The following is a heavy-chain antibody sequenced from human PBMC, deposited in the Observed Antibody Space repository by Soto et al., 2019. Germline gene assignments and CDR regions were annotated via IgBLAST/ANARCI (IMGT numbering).Heavy chain of an antibody. J-gene: IGHJ6*02. CDR1: GGTFSSSA. Sequence: QVQLVQSGAEMKEPGSSVKVSCKTSGGTFSSSAISWMRQAPGQGLEWMGGIIPLFRTPDYAQTFQGRVIIAADESTSTAYMELSSLRSEDTAVYYCARDNDRLQLGGNYYYILDVWGQGTTITVSS. D-gene: IGHD4-4*01. CDR3: ARDNDRLQLGGNYYYILDV. CDR2: IIPLFRTP. V-gene: IGHV1-69*12.